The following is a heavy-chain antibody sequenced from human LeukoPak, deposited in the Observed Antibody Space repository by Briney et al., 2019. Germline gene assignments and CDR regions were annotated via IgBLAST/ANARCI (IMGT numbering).Heavy chain of an antibody. D-gene: IGHD3-3*01. CDR1: GGSISSYY. V-gene: IGHV4-59*01. CDR3: ARKKRTYYDFWSGSSSLYYYYMDV. Sequence: KPSETLSLTCTVSGGSISSYYWSWLRQPPGKGLEWIGYIYYSGSTNYNPSLKSRVTISVDTSKNQFSLKLGSVTAADTAVYYCARKKRTYYDFWSGSSSLYYYYMDVWGKGTTVTVSS. CDR2: IYYSGST. J-gene: IGHJ6*03.